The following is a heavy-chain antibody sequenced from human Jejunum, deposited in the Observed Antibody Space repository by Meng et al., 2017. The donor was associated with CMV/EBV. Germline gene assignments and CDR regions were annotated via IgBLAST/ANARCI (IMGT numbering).Heavy chain of an antibody. V-gene: IGHV1-69*04. CDR1: GGPTHPSYA. J-gene: IGHJ4*02. CDR3: ARVGTDYCHGY. CDR2: IIPVLGVA. D-gene: IGHD4-11*01. Sequence: KTSGGPTHPSYAISWVRQAPGQGLEWMGKIIPVLGVANYAQRFQGRVTLTADKSTSTVYMEMSSLRSEDTAVYYCARVGTDYCHGYWGQGTLVTVSS.